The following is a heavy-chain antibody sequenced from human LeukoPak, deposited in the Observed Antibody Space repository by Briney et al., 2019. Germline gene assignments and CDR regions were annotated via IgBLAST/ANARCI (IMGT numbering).Heavy chain of an antibody. D-gene: IGHD2-21*01. Sequence: GGSLRLSCAASGFIFSDYSMNWVRQAPGKGLEGISRIYSGSSDATYAGSVKGRFTVSRDNARNSLYLQMNSLRGEDTAVYYCVRDYSCGFDYWGQGTLVTVSS. V-gene: IGHV3-11*06. CDR3: VRDYSCGFDY. CDR2: IYSGSSDA. CDR1: GFIFSDYS. J-gene: IGHJ4*02.